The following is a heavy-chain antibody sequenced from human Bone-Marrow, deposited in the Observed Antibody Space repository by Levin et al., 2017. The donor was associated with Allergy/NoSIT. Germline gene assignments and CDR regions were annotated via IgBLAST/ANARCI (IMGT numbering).Heavy chain of an antibody. CDR3: ARMADTWVHLWAGMDV. D-gene: IGHD5-18*01. J-gene: IGHJ6*02. V-gene: IGHV4-34*01. CDR1: GGSFSGYH. Sequence: KASETLSLTCGVYGGSFSGYHWTWLRQPPGKGLEYIGEVNERGNTNYNPSLKSRASISIDTSKDQFALQLSFVTAADTAVYFCARMADTWVHLWAGMDVWGQGTTVTVSS. CDR2: VNERGNT.